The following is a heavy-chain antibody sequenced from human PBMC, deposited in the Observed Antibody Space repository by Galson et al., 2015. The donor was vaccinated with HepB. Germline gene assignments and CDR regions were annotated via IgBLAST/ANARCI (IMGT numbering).Heavy chain of an antibody. D-gene: IGHD3-3*01. V-gene: IGHV3-74*01. CDR2: THPDGRFT. J-gene: IGHJ4*02. CDR1: GFTFSRYW. Sequence: SLRLSCAAPGFTFSRYWLHWVRQAPGEGLVWVSRTHPDGRFTNYADSVRGRFTISRDNAKNSLYLQMNSLRAEDTAVYYCGRDLAIFGFLSTFDYRGQGTLVTVSS. CDR3: GRDLAIFGFLSTFDY.